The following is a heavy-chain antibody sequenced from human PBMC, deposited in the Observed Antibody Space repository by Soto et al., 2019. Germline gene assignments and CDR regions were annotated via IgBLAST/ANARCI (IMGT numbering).Heavy chain of an antibody. J-gene: IGHJ5*02. Sequence: ASVKVSCKASAYTFTDYYIHWVRQAPGQGLEWMGWINPNSGGSYFAQKFLGRVTMTRDTSITTAYMELSRLRSDDTAVYYCARALPQIRLMEGGSFDPWGQGPVVTVSS. V-gene: IGHV1-2*02. CDR1: AYTFTDYY. CDR2: INPNSGGS. D-gene: IGHD1-1*01. CDR3: ARALPQIRLMEGGSFDP.